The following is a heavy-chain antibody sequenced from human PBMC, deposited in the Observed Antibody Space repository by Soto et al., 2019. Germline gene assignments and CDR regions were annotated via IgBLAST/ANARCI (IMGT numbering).Heavy chain of an antibody. J-gene: IGHJ4*02. V-gene: IGHV1-18*01. Sequence: VSLKVSCKAPGYTFTSYGICWVRQAPGQGLEWMGWISAYNGNTKYAQKLQGRVTMTTDTSTSTAYMELRSLRSDDTAVYYCARDSPPVDYWGQGTLVTV. CDR1: GYTFTSYG. CDR2: ISAYNGNT. CDR3: ARDSPPVDY.